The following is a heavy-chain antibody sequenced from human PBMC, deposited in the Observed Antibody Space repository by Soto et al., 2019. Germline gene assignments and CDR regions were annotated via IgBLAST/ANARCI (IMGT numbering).Heavy chain of an antibody. D-gene: IGHD1-26*01. Sequence: SETLSLTCTVSGGSISSGGYYWSWIRQHPGKGLEWIGYIYYSGSTYYNPSLKSRVIISVDRSKNQFSLKLSSVTAADTAVYYCARDGAYSGSYDAGFDIWGQGTMVTVS. V-gene: IGHV4-31*03. J-gene: IGHJ3*02. CDR3: ARDGAYSGSYDAGFDI. CDR2: IYYSGST. CDR1: GGSISSGGYY.